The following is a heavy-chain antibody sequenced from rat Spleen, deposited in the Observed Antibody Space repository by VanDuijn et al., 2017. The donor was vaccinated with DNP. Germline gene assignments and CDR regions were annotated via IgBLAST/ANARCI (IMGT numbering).Heavy chain of an antibody. J-gene: IGHJ3*01. CDR2: ISPSGDST. Sequence: EVQLVESDGGSVQPGGSLKLSCAASGFTFSSYVMHWIRQAPTKGLEWVASISPSGDSTNYRDSVKGRFTISRDNAKSTLYLQMDSLRSEDTATYYCTTANSYGFAYWGQGTLVTVSS. CDR3: TTANSYGFAY. D-gene: IGHD1-2*01. CDR1: GFTFSSYV. V-gene: IGHV5-19*01.